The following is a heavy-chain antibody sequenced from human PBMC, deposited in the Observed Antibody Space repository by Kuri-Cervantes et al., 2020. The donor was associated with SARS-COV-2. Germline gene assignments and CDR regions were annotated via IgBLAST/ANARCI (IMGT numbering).Heavy chain of an antibody. CDR1: GFTFSSYG. V-gene: IGHV3-33*06. CDR2: IWYDGSNK. CDR3: VKSITVSGTGFDY. Sequence: GGSLRLSCAASGFTFSSYGMHWVRQAPGKGLEWVAVIWYDGSNKYYADSVKGRFTISRDNSKNTLYLQMNSLRAEDTAVYYCVKSITVSGTGFDYWGQGALVTVSS. D-gene: IGHD6-19*01. J-gene: IGHJ4*02.